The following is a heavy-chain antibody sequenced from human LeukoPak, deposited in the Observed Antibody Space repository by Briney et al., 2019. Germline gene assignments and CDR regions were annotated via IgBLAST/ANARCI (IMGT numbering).Heavy chain of an antibody. J-gene: IGHJ4*02. CDR3: ARDIEAAGLFLDY. V-gene: IGHV3-7*01. D-gene: IGHD6-13*01. CDR2: MKYDGSEK. Sequence: QPGGSLRLSCAASGFTLRSYWMSWVRQAPGKGLEGVANMKYDGSEKYYMDSVKGRFTISRDNAKNSLYLQMTSLRAEDTAVYYCARDIEAAGLFLDYWGQGTLVTVSS. CDR1: GFTLRSYW.